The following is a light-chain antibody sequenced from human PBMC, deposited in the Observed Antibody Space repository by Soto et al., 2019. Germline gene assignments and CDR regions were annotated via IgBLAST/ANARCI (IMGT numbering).Light chain of an antibody. V-gene: IGLV2-14*01. CDR3: ASFRSGTILV. Sequence: QSALTQPASVSGSPGQSVTISCTGPRSDIGDSNFISWYQHSPGKAPRLLIYEVNNRPSGVSKRFSGSKAGNTASLTISGLLDDDEAEYFCASFRSGTILVFGSGTKLTVL. CDR1: RSDIGDSNF. J-gene: IGLJ1*01. CDR2: EVN.